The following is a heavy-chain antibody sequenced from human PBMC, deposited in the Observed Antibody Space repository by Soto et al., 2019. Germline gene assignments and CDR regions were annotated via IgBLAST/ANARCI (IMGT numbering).Heavy chain of an antibody. Sequence: PSETLSLTCTVSGGSINSYYWSWIRQPPGKGLEWIGYIYYSGSTNYNPSLKSRVTISADTSKNQFSLKLSSVTAADTAVYFCARTTHSGTFWFDPWGQGTLVTVSS. D-gene: IGHD1-26*01. CDR1: GGSINSYY. J-gene: IGHJ5*02. V-gene: IGHV4-59*01. CDR3: ARTTHSGTFWFDP. CDR2: IYYSGST.